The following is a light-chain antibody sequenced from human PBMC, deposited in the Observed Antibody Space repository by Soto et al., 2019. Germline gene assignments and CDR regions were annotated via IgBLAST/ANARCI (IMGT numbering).Light chain of an antibody. CDR3: QSYDNSLSGWV. CDR1: TSNIGAGYD. CDR2: ANT. Sequence: QSVLTQPPSVSGAPGQRVTVSCTGRTSNIGAGYDVHWYQQLPGTAPKLLIYANTNRPSGVPDRFSGSKSGTSGSLAITGLQAEDEADYYCQSYDNSLSGWVFGGGTKLTVL. V-gene: IGLV1-40*01. J-gene: IGLJ2*01.